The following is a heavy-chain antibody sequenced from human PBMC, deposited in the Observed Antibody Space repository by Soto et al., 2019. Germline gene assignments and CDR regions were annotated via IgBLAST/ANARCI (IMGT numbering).Heavy chain of an antibody. D-gene: IGHD4-17*01. CDR3: ASWTTVTTERFDAFAI. CDR2: IYHSGST. J-gene: IGHJ3*02. CDR1: GGSISSGGYS. Sequence: SETLSRTCGVSGGSISSGGYSRSWIRHPPGKGLEWIGYIYHSGSTYYNPSLKSRVTISVDRSKNQFSLKLSSVTAADTAVYYCASWTTVTTERFDAFAIWGQGTMLT. V-gene: IGHV4-30-2*02.